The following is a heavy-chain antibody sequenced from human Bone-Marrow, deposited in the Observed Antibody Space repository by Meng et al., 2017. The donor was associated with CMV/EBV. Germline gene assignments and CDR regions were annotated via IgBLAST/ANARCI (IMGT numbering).Heavy chain of an antibody. Sequence: GGSLRLSCAASGFTFNTYTMNWVRQAPGKGLEWVSSISSSSSYIYYADSLKGRFTISRDNAKNSLYLQINSLRAEDTAVYYCARCGNIVVMPAAIEYYYHYGLDVWGQGPTVTVYS. CDR2: ISSSSSYI. CDR3: ARCGNIVVMPAAIEYYYHYGLDV. CDR1: GFTFNTYT. J-gene: IGHJ6*02. V-gene: IGHV3-21*01. D-gene: IGHD2-2*01.